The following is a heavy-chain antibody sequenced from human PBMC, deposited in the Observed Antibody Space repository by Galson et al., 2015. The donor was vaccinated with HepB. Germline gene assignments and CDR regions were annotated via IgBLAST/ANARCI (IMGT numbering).Heavy chain of an antibody. Sequence: SETLSLTCTVSGGSISSSSYYWGWIRQPPGKGLEWIGSIYYSGSTNYNPSLKSRVTISVDTSKNQFSLKLSSVTAADTAVYYCASNYQERAHRNIAAHTLDYYYYYYMDVWGKGTTVTVSS. CDR2: IYYSGST. V-gene: IGHV4-39*07. D-gene: IGHD6-13*01. J-gene: IGHJ6*03. CDR3: ASNYQERAHRNIAAHTLDYYYYYYMDV. CDR1: GGSISSSSYY.